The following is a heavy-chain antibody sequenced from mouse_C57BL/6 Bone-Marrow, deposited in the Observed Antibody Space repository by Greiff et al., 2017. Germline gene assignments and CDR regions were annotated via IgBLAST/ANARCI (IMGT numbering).Heavy chain of an antibody. J-gene: IGHJ4*01. CDR2: IWGVGST. V-gene: IGHV2-6*01. CDR1: GFSLTSYG. Sequence: VKLQESGPGLVAPSQSLSITCTVSGFSLTSYGVDWVRQSPGKGLEWLGVIWGVGSTNYNSALKSRLSISKDNSKSQVFLKMNSLQTDDTAMYXCARYDYEDAMDYWGQGASVTVSS. D-gene: IGHD2-4*01. CDR3: ARYDYEDAMDY.